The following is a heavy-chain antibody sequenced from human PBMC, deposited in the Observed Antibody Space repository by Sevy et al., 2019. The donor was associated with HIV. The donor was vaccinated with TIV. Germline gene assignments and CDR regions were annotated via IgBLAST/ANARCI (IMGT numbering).Heavy chain of an antibody. CDR3: ARDLSVVPAAMGRFDY. V-gene: IGHV1-18*01. Sequence: ASVKVSCKASGYTFTSYGISWVRQAPGQGLEWMGWISAYNGNTNYAQKLQGRVTMTTDTSTSTAYMELRSLRSDDTAVYYCARDLSVVPAAMGRFDYWGQGTLVTVSS. J-gene: IGHJ4*02. CDR2: ISAYNGNT. D-gene: IGHD2-2*01. CDR1: GYTFTSYG.